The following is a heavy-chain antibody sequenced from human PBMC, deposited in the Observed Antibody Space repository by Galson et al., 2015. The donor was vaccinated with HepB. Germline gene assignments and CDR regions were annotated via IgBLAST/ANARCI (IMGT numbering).Heavy chain of an antibody. D-gene: IGHD2-2*02. J-gene: IGHJ6*02. CDR3: TTDYCSSTSCYMWNYYYYYGMDV. Sequence: SLRLSCAASGFTFSNAWMSWVRQAPGKGLEWVGRIKSKTDGGTTDYAAPVKGRFTISRDDSKNTLYLQMNSLKTEDTAVYYCTTDYCSSTSCYMWNYYYYYGMDVWGQGTTVTVSS. CDR2: IKSKTDGGTT. V-gene: IGHV3-15*01. CDR1: GFTFSNAW.